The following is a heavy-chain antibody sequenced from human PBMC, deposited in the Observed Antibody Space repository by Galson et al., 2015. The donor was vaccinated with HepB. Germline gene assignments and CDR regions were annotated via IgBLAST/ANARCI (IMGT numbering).Heavy chain of an antibody. J-gene: IGHJ4*02. CDR2: VRHKARRYTT. D-gene: IGHD3-3*02. CDR3: SRTLPGIDLDY. CDR1: GFTFSDYY. Sequence: SLRLSCAASGFTFSDYYMEWVRQAPGNGLEWVGRVRHKARRYTTDYVASVEGRFTISRDDSKNSLYLQMDSLKTEDTAVYYCSRTLPGIDLDYWGQGTLVTVSS. V-gene: IGHV3-72*01.